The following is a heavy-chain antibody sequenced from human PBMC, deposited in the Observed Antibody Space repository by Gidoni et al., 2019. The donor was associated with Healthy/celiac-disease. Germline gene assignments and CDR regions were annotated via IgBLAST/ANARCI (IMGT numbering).Heavy chain of an antibody. CDR3: ARGPRITMVRGVILWDY. Sequence: QVQLQGSGPGLVKPSQTPSLTCTVPGGSISSGGYYWTWIRQQPGKGLEWIGYIYYSGSTYYNPSLKSRVTISVDTSKNQFSLKLSSVTAADTAVYYCARGPRITMVRGVILWDYWGQGTLVTVSS. J-gene: IGHJ4*02. V-gene: IGHV4-31*03. CDR2: IYYSGST. CDR1: GGSISSGGYY. D-gene: IGHD3-10*01.